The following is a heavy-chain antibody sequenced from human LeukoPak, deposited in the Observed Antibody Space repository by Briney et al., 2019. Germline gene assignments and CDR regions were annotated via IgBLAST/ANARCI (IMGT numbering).Heavy chain of an antibody. Sequence: PGGSLRLSCAASGFTFNTYWMHWVRQAPGKGLVWVSYISNSGRRITYADSVKGRFTISRDNAKNTLYLQMNSLRAEDTAVYYCAFGTYSGYEWDYWGQGTLVTVSS. CDR3: AFGTYSGYEWDY. J-gene: IGHJ4*02. D-gene: IGHD5-12*01. V-gene: IGHV3-74*01. CDR1: GFTFNTYW. CDR2: ISNSGRRI.